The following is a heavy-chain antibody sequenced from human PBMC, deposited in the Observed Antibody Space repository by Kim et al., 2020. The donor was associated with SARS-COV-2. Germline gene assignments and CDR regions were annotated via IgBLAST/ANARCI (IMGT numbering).Heavy chain of an antibody. Sequence: GGSLRLSCAAFGFPFSSYWMHWVRQAPGKGLMWVSRIKSDGSVTTYADSVKGRFTISRDNAKNTLYLHMNSLRAEDTAMYYCARVLSYYDSSGYIYWGQG. CDR3: ARVLSYYDSSGYIY. CDR2: IKSDGSVT. J-gene: IGHJ4*02. D-gene: IGHD3-22*01. CDR1: GFPFSSYW. V-gene: IGHV3-74*01.